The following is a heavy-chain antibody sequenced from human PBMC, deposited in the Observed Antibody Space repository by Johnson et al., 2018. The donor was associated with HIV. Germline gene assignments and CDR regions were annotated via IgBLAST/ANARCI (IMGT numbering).Heavy chain of an antibody. D-gene: IGHD3-3*01. CDR3: AKGIYDFWGGYLLDAFDM. CDR1: GLTVSSHY. V-gene: IGHV3-66*01. Sequence: VQLVESGGGLVQPGGSLRLSCVASGLTVSSHYMSWVRQAPGKGLEWVAVIYSGGTTYYADSVKGRFTISRDNSKNTLYLQMNSLRAEDTAVYYCAKGIYDFWGGYLLDAFDMWGQGTMVTVSS. CDR2: IYSGGTT. J-gene: IGHJ3*02.